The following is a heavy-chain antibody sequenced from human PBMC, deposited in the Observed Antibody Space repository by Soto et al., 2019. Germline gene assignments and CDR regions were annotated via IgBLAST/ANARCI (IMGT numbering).Heavy chain of an antibody. CDR1: GFTFSSYG. V-gene: IGHV3-30*18. D-gene: IGHD3-10*01. Sequence: GGSLRLSCAASGFTFSSYGMHWVRQAPGKGLEWVSVITYNGSNKYYADSVKGRFTISRDNSKKTLYLQMKSLRAEDTAVYYCAKDVVRGVITMGFDYWGQGTLVTVSS. CDR3: AKDVVRGVITMGFDY. CDR2: ITYNGSNK. J-gene: IGHJ4*02.